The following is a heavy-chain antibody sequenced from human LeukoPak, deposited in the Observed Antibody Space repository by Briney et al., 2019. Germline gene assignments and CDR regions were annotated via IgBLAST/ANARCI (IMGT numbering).Heavy chain of an antibody. J-gene: IGHJ4*02. CDR2: IKGDGSLT. CDR1: GFTFSGYW. CDR3: ARDRTLDY. Sequence: PGGSLRLSCVGSGFTFSGYWMYWVRQAPGKGLVWVSLIKGDGSLTTYADSVEGRFTISIDSAKGTLYLQMNSLRAEDTAVYYCARDRTLDYWGRGTLVTVSS. V-gene: IGHV3-74*01.